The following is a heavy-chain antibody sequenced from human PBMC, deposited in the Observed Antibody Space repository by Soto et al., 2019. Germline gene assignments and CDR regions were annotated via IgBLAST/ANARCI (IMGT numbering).Heavy chain of an antibody. D-gene: IGHD3-10*01. Sequence: QVQLVQSGAEVKKPGASVKVSCKASGHTLSDNYIHWVRQAPGQGLEWMAWINPNTGSTNYAHSFQGWVTTTRDTSISTAYMELSRLRSDDTAVYYCSRDRGSWSSYGMDVWGQGTMVTVSS. V-gene: IGHV1-2*04. CDR2: INPNTGST. CDR3: SRDRGSWSSYGMDV. CDR1: GHTLSDNY. J-gene: IGHJ6*02.